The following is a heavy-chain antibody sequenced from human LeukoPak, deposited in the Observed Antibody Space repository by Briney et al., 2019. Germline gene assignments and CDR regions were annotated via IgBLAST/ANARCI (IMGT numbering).Heavy chain of an antibody. CDR3: ARFHYYGMDV. V-gene: IGHV1-46*01. CDR1: GYTFTSYY. CDR2: INPSGGST. J-gene: IGHJ6*02. Sequence: GASVKVSCKASGYTFTSYYMHWVRQAPGQGLEWMGIINPSGGSTNYAQKFQGRVTITADKSTSTAYMELSSLRSEDTAVYYCARFHYYGMDVWGQGTTVTVSS.